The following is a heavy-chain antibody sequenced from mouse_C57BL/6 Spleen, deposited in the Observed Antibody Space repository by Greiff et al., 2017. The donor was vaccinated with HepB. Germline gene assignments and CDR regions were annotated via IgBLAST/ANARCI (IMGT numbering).Heavy chain of an antibody. CDR1: GFTFSNYW. Sequence: EVKVEESGGGLVQPGGSMKLSCVASGFTFSNYWMNWVRQSPEKGLEWVAQIRLKSDNYATYYAESVKGRFTISRDDSKSSVYLQMNNLRAEDTVIYYCTGVRVWGQGTTLTVSS. V-gene: IGHV6-3*01. CDR3: TGVRV. CDR2: IRLKSDNYAT. D-gene: IGHD3-1*01. J-gene: IGHJ2*01.